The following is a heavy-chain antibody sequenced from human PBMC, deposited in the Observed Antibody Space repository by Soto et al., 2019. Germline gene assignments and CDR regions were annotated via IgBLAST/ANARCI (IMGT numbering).Heavy chain of an antibody. V-gene: IGHV3-53*01. CDR1: GFTVNSNY. CDR3: ARDYRVLGSGGDYDYYGMDV. J-gene: IGHJ6*02. CDR2: IYSGGST. D-gene: IGHD3-10*01. Sequence: EVQLVESGGGLIQPGGSLRLSCAASGFTVNSNYMSWVRQAPGKGLEWVSVIYSGGSTYYADSVKGRFTISRDNSKNTLYLQMNSLRAEDTAVYYCARDYRVLGSGGDYDYYGMDVWGQGTMVTVSS.